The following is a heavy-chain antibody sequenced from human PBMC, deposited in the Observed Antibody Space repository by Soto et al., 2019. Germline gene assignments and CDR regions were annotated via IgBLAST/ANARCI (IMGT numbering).Heavy chain of an antibody. V-gene: IGHV4-31*03. J-gene: IGHJ5*02. CDR1: GGSISSGGYY. Sequence: SETLSLTCTVSGGSISSGGYYWSWIRQHPGKGLEWIGYIYYSGSTYYNPSLKSRVTISVDTSKNQFSLKLSSVTAADTAVYYCARAKDGVQGYGYNWFDPWGQGTLVTVSS. D-gene: IGHD5-12*01. CDR3: ARAKDGVQGYGYNWFDP. CDR2: IYYSGST.